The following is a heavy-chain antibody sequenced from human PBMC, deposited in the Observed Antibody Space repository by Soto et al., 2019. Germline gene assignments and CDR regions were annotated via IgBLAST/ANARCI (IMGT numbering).Heavy chain of an antibody. V-gene: IGHV3-64D*06. J-gene: IGHJ4*02. CDR1: GFTFSSYA. CDR2: ISSNGGST. Sequence: PGGSLRLSCSASGFTFSSYAMHWVRQAPGKGLEYVSAISSNGGSTYYADSVKGRFTISRDNSKNTLYLQMSSLRAEDTAVYYCVKTTYAVAGPSYYFDYWGQGTLVTVSS. D-gene: IGHD6-19*01. CDR3: VKTTYAVAGPSYYFDY.